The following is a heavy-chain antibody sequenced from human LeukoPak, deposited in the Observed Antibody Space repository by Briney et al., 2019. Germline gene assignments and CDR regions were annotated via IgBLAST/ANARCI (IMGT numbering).Heavy chain of an antibody. Sequence: ASVKVSCKASGGTFSSYAISWVRQAPGQGLEWMGRIIPIFGIANYAQKLQGRVTITADKSTSTAYMELSSLRSEDTGVYYCARGRIAAAGSLCDPGGEGPLVPVSS. J-gene: IGHJ5*02. CDR1: GGTFSSYA. CDR2: IIPIFGIA. V-gene: IGHV1-69*04. D-gene: IGHD6-13*01. CDR3: ARGRIAAAGSLCDP.